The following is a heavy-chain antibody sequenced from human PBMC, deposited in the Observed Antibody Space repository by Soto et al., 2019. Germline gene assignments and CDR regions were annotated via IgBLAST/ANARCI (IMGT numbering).Heavy chain of an antibody. Sequence: QVQLQESGPGLVKPSQTLSLTCTVSGGSISSGGYYWSWIRQHPGKGLEWIGYIYYSGSTYYNPSLKSRGTISVDTSKNQFSLKLSSVTAADTAVYYCARGIAAALHFDIWGQGTMVTVSS. V-gene: IGHV4-31*03. CDR3: ARGIAAALHFDI. CDR2: IYYSGST. J-gene: IGHJ3*02. CDR1: GGSISSGGYY. D-gene: IGHD6-13*01.